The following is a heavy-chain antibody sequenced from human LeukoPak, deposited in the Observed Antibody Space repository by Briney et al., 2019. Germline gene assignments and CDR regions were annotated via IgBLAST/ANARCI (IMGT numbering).Heavy chain of an antibody. CDR3: ARDVSGYSWNYMVY. Sequence: GSLRLSCAASGFTFSSYSMNWVRPAPGKGLEWVSYISSSSNTIYYADSVKGRFTISRDNAKNSLYLHMNSLKDEDTAVYYCARDVSGYSWNYMVYWGQGTLVTVSS. J-gene: IGHJ4*02. V-gene: IGHV3-48*02. CDR2: ISSSSNTI. CDR1: GFTFSSYS. D-gene: IGHD1-26*01.